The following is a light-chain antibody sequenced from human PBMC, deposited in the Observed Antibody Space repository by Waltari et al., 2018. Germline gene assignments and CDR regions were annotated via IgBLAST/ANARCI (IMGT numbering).Light chain of an antibody. J-gene: IGKJ4*01. CDR3: QQYGSAPDT. Sequence: EIVLTQSPGILSLSPGESATLSCRASQSVPGSHLSWYQQKLGQAPRLLIHRASGRATGSPDRFSGSGSGTDFTLTISRLEPEDFAVYYCQQYGSAPDTFGGGTKVEIK. CDR1: QSVPGSH. V-gene: IGKV3-20*01. CDR2: RAS.